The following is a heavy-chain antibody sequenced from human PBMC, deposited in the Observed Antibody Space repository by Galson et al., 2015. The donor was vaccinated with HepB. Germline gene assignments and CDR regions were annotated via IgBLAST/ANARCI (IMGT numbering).Heavy chain of an antibody. J-gene: IGHJ5*02. D-gene: IGHD4-17*01. Sequence: TLSLTCTVSGGSISSGGYYWSWIRQHPGKGLEWIGYIYYSGSTYYSPSLKSRVTISVDTSKNQFSLKLSSVTAADTAVYYCARDYRYGDYNWFDPWGQGTLVTASS. CDR2: IYYSGST. CDR1: GGSISSGGYY. V-gene: IGHV4-31*03. CDR3: ARDYRYGDYNWFDP.